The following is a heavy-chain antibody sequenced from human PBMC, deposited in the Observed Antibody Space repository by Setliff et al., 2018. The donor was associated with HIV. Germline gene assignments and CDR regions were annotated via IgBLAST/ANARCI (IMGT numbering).Heavy chain of an antibody. D-gene: IGHD6-13*01. CDR2: INGGTTT. V-gene: IGHV3-66*02. J-gene: IGHJ6*02. CDR1: GITVSGIY. Sequence: PGGSLRLSCVASGITVSGIYMTWVRQAPGKGLEWVSVINGGTTTYYADSVKGRFTISRDNSKNTLYLQINGLRVEDTVMYYCASESGGIAALVHYYGMDVWGQGTTVTVSS. CDR3: ASESGGIAALVHYYGMDV.